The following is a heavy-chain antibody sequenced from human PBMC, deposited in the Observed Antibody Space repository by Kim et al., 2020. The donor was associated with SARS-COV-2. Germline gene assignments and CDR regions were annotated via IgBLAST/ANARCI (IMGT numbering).Heavy chain of an antibody. J-gene: IGHJ4*02. CDR3: ARYAQFYGSGFDY. CDR1: GGSISSGGYY. D-gene: IGHD3-10*01. CDR2: IYYSGST. Sequence: SETLSLTCTVSGGSISSGGYYWSWIRQHPGKGLEWIGYIYYSGSTYYNPSLKSRVTISVDTSKNQFSLKLSSVTAADTAVYYCARYAQFYGSGFDYWGQGTLVTVSS. V-gene: IGHV4-31*03.